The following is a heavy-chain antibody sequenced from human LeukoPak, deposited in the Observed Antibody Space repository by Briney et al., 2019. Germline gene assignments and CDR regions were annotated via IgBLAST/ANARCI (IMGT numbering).Heavy chain of an antibody. CDR1: GFTFSGNW. J-gene: IGHJ4*02. CDR2: IKKDGTYR. CDR3: ATAGGSSGSYPFIY. V-gene: IGHV3-74*01. Sequence: GGSLRLSCVVSGFTFSGNWMHWVRQGPGKGLMCVARIKKDGTYRDYADSVKGRFTISRDNSKDTLYLQMNSLRAEDTAVYYCATAGGSSGSYPFIYWGQGTLVTVSS. D-gene: IGHD6-19*01.